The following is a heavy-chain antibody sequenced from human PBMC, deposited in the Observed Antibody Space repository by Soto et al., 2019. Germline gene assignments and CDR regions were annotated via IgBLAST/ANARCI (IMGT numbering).Heavy chain of an antibody. D-gene: IGHD1-26*01. CDR2: IKHSGST. CDR3: ARDGSYSGSYF. Sequence: SEMLSLICAVYGGSFSGYYWGWIRQPPGKGLEWIGEIKHSGSTNYNPSLKSRVTISVDTSKNQFSLKLSSVTAADTAVYYCARDGSYSGSYFWGQGTLVTVS. CDR1: GGSFSGYY. J-gene: IGHJ4*02. V-gene: IGHV4-34*01.